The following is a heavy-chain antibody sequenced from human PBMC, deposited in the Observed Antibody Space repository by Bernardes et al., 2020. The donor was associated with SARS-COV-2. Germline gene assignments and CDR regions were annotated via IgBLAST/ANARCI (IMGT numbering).Heavy chain of an antibody. J-gene: IGHJ6*02. CDR3: ATATGGGSGSHKNYYYYYGVDV. CDR1: GYTLTELS. CDR2: FDPEDGET. D-gene: IGHD3-10*01. Sequence: ASVKVSCKVSGYTLTELSMHWVRQAPGKGLEWMGGFDPEDGETIYAQKFQGRVTMTEDTSTDTAYMELSSLRSEDTAVYYCATATGGGSGSHKNYYYYYGVDVCGQWSTVTVSS. V-gene: IGHV1-24*01.